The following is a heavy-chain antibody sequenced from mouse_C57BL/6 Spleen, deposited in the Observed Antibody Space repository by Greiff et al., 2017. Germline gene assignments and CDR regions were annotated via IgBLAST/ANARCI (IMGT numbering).Heavy chain of an antibody. V-gene: IGHV5-17*01. J-gene: IGHJ4*01. CDR3: AREDLGAMDY. CDR2: ISSGSSTI. Sequence: EVKLMESGGGLVKPGGSLKLSCAASGFTFSDYGMHWVRQAPETGLEWVAYISSGSSTIYYADTVKGRFTISRDNAKNTLFLQMTSLRSEDTAMYYCAREDLGAMDYWGQGTSVTVSS. CDR1: GFTFSDYG.